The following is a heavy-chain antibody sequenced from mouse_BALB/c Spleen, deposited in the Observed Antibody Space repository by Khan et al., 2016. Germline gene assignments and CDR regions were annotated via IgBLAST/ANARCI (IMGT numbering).Heavy chain of an antibody. CDR1: GFNIKDYY. Sequence: VQLKESGAELVRPGALVKLTCKASGFNIKDYYMHWVKQRPEQGMEWIGWIDPENGNSIYDPKFQGKASITADTSSNTAYLQVNSLTSVSTAVYYCASSPYFFDYWGQVTTLTVSS. J-gene: IGHJ2*01. CDR3: ASSPYFFDY. V-gene: IGHV14-1*02. CDR2: IDPENGNS.